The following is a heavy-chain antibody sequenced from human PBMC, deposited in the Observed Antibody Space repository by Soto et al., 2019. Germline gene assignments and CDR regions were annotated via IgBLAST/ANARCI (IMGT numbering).Heavy chain of an antibody. J-gene: IGHJ6*03. CDR1: GGSISSYY. Sequence: QVQLQESGPGLVKPSETLSLTCTVSGGSISSYYWSWIRQPPGKGLEWIGYIYYSGSTNYNPSLKSRVTISVDTSKNQFSLKLSSVTAADTAVYYCARRSETVTTKGGECCYYYYYMDVWGKGTTVTVSS. D-gene: IGHD4-17*01. CDR3: ARRSETVTTKGGECCYYYYYMDV. V-gene: IGHV4-59*08. CDR2: IYYSGST.